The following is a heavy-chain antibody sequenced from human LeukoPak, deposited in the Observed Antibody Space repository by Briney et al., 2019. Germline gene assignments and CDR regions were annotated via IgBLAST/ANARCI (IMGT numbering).Heavy chain of an antibody. Sequence: SETLSLTCAVSGGSFSAFFWRWIRQPPGKGLEWIGDVGHSGSADYNPSLKSRVTVSADPSKTQFSLKLTSVTAADTAVYYCATRGVYSDTSGNSYDALDIWGQGTMVTVSS. D-gene: IGHD3-22*01. J-gene: IGHJ3*02. V-gene: IGHV4-34*01. CDR2: VGHSGSA. CDR1: GGSFSAFF. CDR3: ATRGVYSDTSGNSYDALDI.